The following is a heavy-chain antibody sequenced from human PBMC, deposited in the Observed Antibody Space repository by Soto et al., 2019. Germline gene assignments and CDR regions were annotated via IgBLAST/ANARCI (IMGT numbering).Heavy chain of an antibody. CDR3: ARDRVATTTLADY. J-gene: IGHJ4*02. D-gene: IGHD1-1*01. CDR1: GFTFSSYA. V-gene: IGHV3-30-3*01. Sequence: QVQLVESGGGVVQPGRSLRLSCAASGFTFSSYAMHWVRQAPGKGLEWVAVISYDGSNRYYADSVKARFTISRDNSKSTLYLQMNSLRREDTAVYYCARDRVATTTLADYWGQGTQVTVSS. CDR2: ISYDGSNR.